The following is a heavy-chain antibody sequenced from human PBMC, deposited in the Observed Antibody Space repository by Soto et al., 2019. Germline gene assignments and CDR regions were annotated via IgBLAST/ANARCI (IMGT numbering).Heavy chain of an antibody. CDR2: ISSYNGNT. CDR3: ARGPRYCSTTSCFSGVTWFDP. CDR1: GYTFTSYG. Sequence: ASVKVSCKASGYTFTSYGISWVRQAPGQGLEWMGWISSYNGNTNYAQKVQGRVTMTTDTSTSTTYMELRSLRSDVTAVYYCARGPRYCSTTSCFSGVTWFDPWGQGTLVTVSS. D-gene: IGHD2-2*01. J-gene: IGHJ5*02. V-gene: IGHV1-18*04.